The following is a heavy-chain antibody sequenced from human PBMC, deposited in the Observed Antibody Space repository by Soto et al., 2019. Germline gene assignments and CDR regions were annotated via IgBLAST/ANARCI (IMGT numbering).Heavy chain of an antibody. CDR3: AKDLVYVWGSYRALGAFDI. CDR2: ISGSGGST. Sequence: GGALRLSCAASGFTFSSYAMSWVRQAPGKGLEWVSAISGSGGSTYYADSVKGRFTISRDNSKNTLYLQMNSLRAEDTAVYYCAKDLVYVWGSYRALGAFDIWGQGTMVTVSS. D-gene: IGHD3-16*02. V-gene: IGHV3-23*01. J-gene: IGHJ3*02. CDR1: GFTFSSYA.